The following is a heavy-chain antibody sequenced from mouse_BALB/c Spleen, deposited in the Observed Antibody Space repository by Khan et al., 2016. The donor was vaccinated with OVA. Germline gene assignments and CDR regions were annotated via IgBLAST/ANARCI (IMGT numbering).Heavy chain of an antibody. V-gene: IGHV2-6-1*01. CDR2: IWSDGNT. J-gene: IGHJ4*01. Sequence: QVQLKESGPGLAAPSQSLSITCTISGFSLTNYGVHWVRQPPGKGLEWLVVIWSDGNTNYNSALKSRLTITKDNSQSQVFLNINSLQTDDTAIYFCARQPYYHYNIMDYWGQGTSVTVSS. CDR1: GFSLTNYG. CDR3: ARQPYYHYNIMDY. D-gene: IGHD2-10*01.